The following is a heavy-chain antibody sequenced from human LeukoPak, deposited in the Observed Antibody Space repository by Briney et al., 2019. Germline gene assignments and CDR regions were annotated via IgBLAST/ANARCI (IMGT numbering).Heavy chain of an antibody. Sequence: GGSLRLSCAASGFTFSDAWMSWVRQAPGKGLDWVGRIRSKTDGGTADHAASVKDRFTISRDDSQNMLYLQMNSLRAEDTAVYYCAKDYYDGRGSIDYWGQGTLVTVSS. D-gene: IGHD3-22*01. V-gene: IGHV3-15*01. CDR3: AKDYYDGRGSIDY. CDR2: IRSKTDGGTA. J-gene: IGHJ4*02. CDR1: GFTFSDAW.